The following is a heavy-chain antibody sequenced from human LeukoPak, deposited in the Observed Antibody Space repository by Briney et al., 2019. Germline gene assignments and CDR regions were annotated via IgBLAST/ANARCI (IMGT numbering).Heavy chain of an antibody. J-gene: IGHJ5*02. CDR3: TRNWGSDNWFDP. CDR2: ISYDGSNK. Sequence: GGSLRLSCAASGFTFSSYGMHWVRQAPGKGLEWVAVISYDGSNKYYADSVKGRFTISRDNSKNTLYLQTNSLRAEDTAVYYCTRNWGSDNWFDPWGQGTLVTVSS. V-gene: IGHV3-30*03. D-gene: IGHD7-27*01. CDR1: GFTFSSYG.